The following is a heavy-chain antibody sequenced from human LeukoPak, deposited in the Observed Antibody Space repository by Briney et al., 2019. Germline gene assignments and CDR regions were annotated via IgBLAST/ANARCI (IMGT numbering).Heavy chain of an antibody. D-gene: IGHD3-10*01. CDR2: IYYSGST. J-gene: IGHJ4*02. CDR3: ARDGGYGSGSYYLHY. CDR1: GGSISSGGYY. V-gene: IGHV4-31*03. Sequence: SETLSLTCTVSGGSISSGGYYWNWIRQHPGKGLEWIGYIYYSGSTYYNPSLKSRITISVDTSKNQFSLKLSSVTAADTAVYYCARDGGYGSGSYYLHYWGQGTPVTVSS.